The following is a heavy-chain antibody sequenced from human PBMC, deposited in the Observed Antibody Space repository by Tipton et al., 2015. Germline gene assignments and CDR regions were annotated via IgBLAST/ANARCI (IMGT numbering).Heavy chain of an antibody. CDR3: ARVESTGWYCDY. V-gene: IGHV4-59*01. J-gene: IGHJ4*02. CDR1: GASISTYY. D-gene: IGHD6-19*01. Sequence: TLSLTCTVSGASISTYYWSWIRQPPGKGPEWVGYIYNSGKTNYSPSLKSRVTISVDTSQSQFSLELTSVTAADTAMYYCARVESTGWYCDYWGQGTLVTVSS. CDR2: IYNSGKT.